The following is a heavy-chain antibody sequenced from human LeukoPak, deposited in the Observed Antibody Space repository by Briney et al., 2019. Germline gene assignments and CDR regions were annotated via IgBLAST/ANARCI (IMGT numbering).Heavy chain of an antibody. CDR2: IYYSGST. D-gene: IGHD6-13*01. CDR1: GDSISSYY. Sequence: PSETLSLTCTVSGDSISSYYWSWIRQPPGKGLEWIGYIYYSGSTNYNPSLKSRVTISVDTSKNQFSLKLSSVTAADTAVYYCARASYSSSWFDPWGQGTLVTVSS. V-gene: IGHV4-59*01. CDR3: ARASYSSSWFDP. J-gene: IGHJ5*02.